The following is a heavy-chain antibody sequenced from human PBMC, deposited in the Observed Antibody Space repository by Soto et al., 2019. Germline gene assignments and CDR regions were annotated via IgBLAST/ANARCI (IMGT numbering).Heavy chain of an antibody. J-gene: IGHJ4*02. CDR3: AREDGDTSGRQGY. CDR2: INANSGDT. Sequence: ASVKVSCKASGYTFTGYYMHWVRQAPGQGLEWMGWINANSGDTNYAQKFQGRVTMTRDTSISTAYMELSRLRFDDTAVYYCAREDGDTSGRQGYWGQGTLVTVS. V-gene: IGHV1-2*02. CDR1: GYTFTGYY. D-gene: IGHD3-22*01.